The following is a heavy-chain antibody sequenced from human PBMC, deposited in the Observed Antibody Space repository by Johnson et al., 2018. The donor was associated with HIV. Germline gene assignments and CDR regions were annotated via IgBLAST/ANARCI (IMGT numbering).Heavy chain of an antibody. V-gene: IGHV3-7*02. CDR2: IKQDGSET. D-gene: IGHD4-17*01. J-gene: IGHJ3*02. Sequence: VQLVESGGGLVQPGGSLRLSCAASGFTFSSYWMSWVRQAPGKGLEWVANIKQDGSETYYVDSVKGRFTISRDNAKNTVYLQMNSLRAEDTAVYYCARALTTDAFDIWGQGTLVTVSS. CDR1: GFTFSSYW. CDR3: ARALTTDAFDI.